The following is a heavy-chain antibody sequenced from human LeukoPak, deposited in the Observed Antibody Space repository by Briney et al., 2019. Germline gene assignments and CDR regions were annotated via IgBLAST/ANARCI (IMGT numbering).Heavy chain of an antibody. CDR3: ARFDARRTAITYDY. Sequence: ASLRVSCTASVYTFKAYHIHWVRQAPGQGREWMGWINPNITGRKFVQKFQGRVTMTRDTSISTSYMELSTLRSDDTAVYYCARFDARRTAITYDYWGQGTLVTVSS. V-gene: IGHV1-2*02. CDR2: INPNITGR. CDR1: VYTFKAYH. D-gene: IGHD3-9*01. J-gene: IGHJ4*02.